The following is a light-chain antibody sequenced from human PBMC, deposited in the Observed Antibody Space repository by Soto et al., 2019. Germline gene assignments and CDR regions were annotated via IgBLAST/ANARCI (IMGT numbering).Light chain of an antibody. Sequence: ETVMTQSPATLSVSPGERATLSCRASQSVSNNLAWYQQKPGQPPRLLIYGASTRATGIPARFSGTGSGTEFTLTISSLQSEDFAFYYCQQYDFWLGTFGRGTQVEFK. V-gene: IGKV3-15*01. CDR2: GAS. CDR1: QSVSNN. CDR3: QQYDFWLGT. J-gene: IGKJ1*01.